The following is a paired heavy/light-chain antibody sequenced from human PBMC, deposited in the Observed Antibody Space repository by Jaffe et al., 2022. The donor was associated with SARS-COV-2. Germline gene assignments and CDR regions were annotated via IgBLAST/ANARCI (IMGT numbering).Light chain of an antibody. CDR3: QQYGDSPMT. CDR1: QSVSDSY. Sequence: EIVLSQSPGTLSLSPGERATLSCRASQSVSDSYFAWYQQKPGQAPRLLIHGTFNRATGIPDRFSGSGSGTDFTLTISRLGPEDFAVYYCQQYGDSPMTFGQGTRLEIK. J-gene: IGKJ5*01. CDR2: GTF. V-gene: IGKV3-20*01.
Heavy chain of an antibody. Sequence: QLHLQESGPGLVRPSETLSLTCNVSGASIGGSSQYWGWIRQSPTKGLEWIGTVYYTGVTYYNPSVESRVTISVDTSKNQFSLKLTAVTAADTAVYYCARSAGWLHFLFGDCFDFWGQGARVTVSS. D-gene: IGHD3-10*02. J-gene: IGHJ4*02. CDR3: ARSAGWLHFLFGDCFDF. V-gene: IGHV4-39*01. CDR1: GASIGGSSQY. CDR2: VYYTGVT.